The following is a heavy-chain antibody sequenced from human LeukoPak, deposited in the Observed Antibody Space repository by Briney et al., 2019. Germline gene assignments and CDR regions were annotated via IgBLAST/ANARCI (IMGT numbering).Heavy chain of an antibody. J-gene: IGHJ4*02. CDR3: GTLLSNGPFDY. CDR1: GYTFTSSE. Sequence: ASVRVSCKASGYTFTSSEIHWVRQAPGQGLEWMGWLNPNSGNTGYAQKFQGRVTFTRESSTSTAYMEVTRLRSEDTAVYYCGTLLSNGPFDYWGQGSLVTVSS. V-gene: IGHV1-8*02. CDR2: LNPNSGNT.